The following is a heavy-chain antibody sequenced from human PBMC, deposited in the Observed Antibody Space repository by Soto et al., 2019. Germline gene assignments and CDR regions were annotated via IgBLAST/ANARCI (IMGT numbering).Heavy chain of an antibody. V-gene: IGHV4-34*01. D-gene: IGHD3-10*01. Sequence: SETLSLTCGVYDGSFSNNYWTWFRQPPGKGLEWIGEISPSGTTKYIPPLKSRVTISLDTSKMHSSLKVTSVTAADTAVYYCATSLWFGTQPEIWGQGTLVTVSS. CDR2: ISPSGTT. J-gene: IGHJ4*02. CDR1: DGSFSNNY. CDR3: ATSLWFGTQPEI.